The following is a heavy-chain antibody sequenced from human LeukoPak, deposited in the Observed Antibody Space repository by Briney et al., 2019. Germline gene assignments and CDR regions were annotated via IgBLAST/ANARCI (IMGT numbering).Heavy chain of an antibody. CDR1: GYSISSGYY. J-gene: IGHJ6*03. D-gene: IGHD4-23*01. Sequence: PSETLSLTCTVSGYSISSGYYWGWIRQPPGKGLEWIGEIDHSGSTNYNPSLKSRVTISVDTSKNQFSLKLSSVTAADTAVYYCARSATVVTPTSYYYYYYMDVWGKGTTVTVSS. CDR3: ARSATVVTPTSYYYYYYMDV. V-gene: IGHV4-38-2*02. CDR2: IDHSGST.